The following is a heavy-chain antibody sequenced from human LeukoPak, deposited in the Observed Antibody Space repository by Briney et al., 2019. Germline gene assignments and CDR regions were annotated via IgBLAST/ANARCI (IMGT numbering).Heavy chain of an antibody. D-gene: IGHD3-22*01. J-gene: IGHJ4*02. CDR2: IYSGGST. CDR1: GFTVSSNY. V-gene: IGHV3-66*02. CDR3: ARDRLTNYYDSSGYLDY. Sequence: GGSLRLSCAASGFTVSSNYMSWVRQAPGKGLEGVSVIYSGGSTYYADSVKGRFTISRDNSKNTLYLQMNSLRAEDTAVYYCARDRLTNYYDSSGYLDYWGQGTLVTVSS.